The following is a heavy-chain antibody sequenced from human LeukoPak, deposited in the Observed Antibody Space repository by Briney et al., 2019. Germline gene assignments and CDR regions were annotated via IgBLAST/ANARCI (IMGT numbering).Heavy chain of an antibody. CDR2: IYYSVST. D-gene: IGHD6-13*01. CDR1: GGSVSSGSYY. J-gene: IGHJ6*02. CDR3: ASRRDSSWYDYYYYGMDV. V-gene: IGHV4-61*01. Sequence: PSETLSHTCTVSGGSVSSGSYYWSWIRQPPGKRQEWIGYIYYSVSTNYNPSLKSRVTISVDTSKNQFSLKLSSVTAADTAVYYCASRRDSSWYDYYYYGMDVWGQGTTVTVSS.